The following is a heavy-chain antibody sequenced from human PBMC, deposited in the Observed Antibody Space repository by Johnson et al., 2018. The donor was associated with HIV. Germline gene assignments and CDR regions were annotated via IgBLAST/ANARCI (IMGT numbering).Heavy chain of an antibody. Sequence: QVQLVESGGGVVQPGRSLRLSCAASEFTFSTYGMHWVRQAPGKGLEWVAVISYDGSNKYYVDSVKGRFTVSRDNAKNSLYLQMNSLRAEDMAVYYCARGQGGIQLWFDGFDIWGQGTMVSVSS. V-gene: IGHV3-30*03. D-gene: IGHD5-18*01. J-gene: IGHJ3*02. CDR1: EFTFSTYG. CDR2: ISYDGSNK. CDR3: ARGQGGIQLWFDGFDI.